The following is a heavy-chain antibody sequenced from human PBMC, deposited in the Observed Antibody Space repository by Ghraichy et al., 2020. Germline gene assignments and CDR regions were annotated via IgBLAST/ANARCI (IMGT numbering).Heavy chain of an antibody. CDR1: GFTFTTYA. D-gene: IGHD5-24*01. CDR3: AKTRDGYNSPFDY. Sequence: GALRLSCAASGFTFTTYAMSWVRQAPGKGLEWVSSISVTSGSTHYGDSVKGRFTISRDNSKNTLYLQMNSLRAEDTALYHCAKTRDGYNSPFDYWGQGTLVTVSS. CDR2: ISVTSGST. V-gene: IGHV3-23*01. J-gene: IGHJ4*02.